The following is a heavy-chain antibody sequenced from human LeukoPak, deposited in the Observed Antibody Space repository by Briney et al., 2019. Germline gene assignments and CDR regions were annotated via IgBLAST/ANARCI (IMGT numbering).Heavy chain of an antibody. J-gene: IGHJ4*02. D-gene: IGHD5-12*01. CDR3: ARGRWLPSSEFGDY. V-gene: IGHV3-11*04. CDR1: GFTFSDYY. CDR2: ISSSGSTI. Sequence: GSLRLSCAASGFTFSDYYMSWIRQAPGKGLECVSYISSSGSTIYYADSVKGRLTISRDNAKNSLYLQMNSLRAEDTAVYYCARGRWLPSSEFGDYWGQGTLVAVSS.